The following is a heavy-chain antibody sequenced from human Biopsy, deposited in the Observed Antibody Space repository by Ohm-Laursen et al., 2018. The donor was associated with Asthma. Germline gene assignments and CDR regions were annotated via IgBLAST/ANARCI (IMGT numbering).Heavy chain of an antibody. V-gene: IGHV1-69*13. CDR1: GGTFSNFA. CDR3: ARCQVGYSSGWSLLLKKIYYSGMDV. Sequence: ASVKVSCKTPGGTFSNFAISWVRQAPGQGLEWLGGIMTVFGTTNYAQKFQGRVTITADESTSTAYMEVTSLRSEDTAIYYCARCQVGYSSGWSLLLKKIYYSGMDVWGRGTAVTVSS. J-gene: IGHJ6*02. CDR2: IMTVFGTT. D-gene: IGHD6-19*01.